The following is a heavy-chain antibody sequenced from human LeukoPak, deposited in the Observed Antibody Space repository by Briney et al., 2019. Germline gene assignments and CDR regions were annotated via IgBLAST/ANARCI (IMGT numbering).Heavy chain of an antibody. CDR1: GFTFSSYA. J-gene: IGHJ4*02. CDR2: ISGSGGST. D-gene: IGHD3-10*01. V-gene: IGHV3-23*01. CDR3: ASQRITMVRGVIITYDY. Sequence: GGSPRLSCAASGFTFSSYAMSWVRQAPGKGLEWVSAISGSGGSTYYADSVKGRFTTSRDNSKNTLYLQMNSLRAEDTAVYYCASQRITMVRGVIITYDYWGQGTLVTVSS.